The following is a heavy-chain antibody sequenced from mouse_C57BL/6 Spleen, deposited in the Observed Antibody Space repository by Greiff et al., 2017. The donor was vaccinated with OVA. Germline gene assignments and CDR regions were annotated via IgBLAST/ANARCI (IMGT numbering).Heavy chain of an antibody. V-gene: IGHV1-69*01. D-gene: IGHD1-1*01. Sequence: QVQLQQPGAELVMPGASVKLSCKASGYTFTSYWMHWVKQRPGQGLEWIGEIDPSDSYTTYNQKFTGKSTLPVAKSSSTAYMHLRSLTSEGSAVYYCARAITTVLAPYYAMEYWGQGTSVTVSS. J-gene: IGHJ4*01. CDR3: ARAITTVLAPYYAMEY. CDR2: IDPSDSYT. CDR1: GYTFTSYW.